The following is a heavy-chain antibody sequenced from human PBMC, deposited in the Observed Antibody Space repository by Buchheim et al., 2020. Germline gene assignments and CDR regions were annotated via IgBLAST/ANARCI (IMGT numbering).Heavy chain of an antibody. J-gene: IGHJ6*02. V-gene: IGHV4-30-2*01. Sequence: QLQLQESGSGLVKPSQTLSLTCAVSGGSISSGGYSWSWIRQPPGKGLAWIWYIYHSGSTYYNPSLTSRVTISLDSPKTHFSLKLSSVTAADTAVYYCARGSPDGMDVWGQGTT. CDR3: ARGSPDGMDV. CDR2: IYHSGST. CDR1: GGSISSGGYS.